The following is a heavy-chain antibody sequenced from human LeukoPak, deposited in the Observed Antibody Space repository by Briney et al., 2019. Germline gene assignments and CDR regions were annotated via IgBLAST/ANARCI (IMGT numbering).Heavy chain of an antibody. CDR3: ARVRCASTTCSPNWFDP. D-gene: IGHD2-2*01. Sequence: GGSLRLSCAASGFTFSNYAMSWVRQAPGKGLEWVSSLSPSGGTTYYADSVKGRFTISRDNSKNTLYLQMSSLRVEDTAVYHCARVRCASTTCSPNWFDPWGQGTLVTVSS. V-gene: IGHV3-23*01. J-gene: IGHJ5*02. CDR1: GFTFSNYA. CDR2: LSPSGGTT.